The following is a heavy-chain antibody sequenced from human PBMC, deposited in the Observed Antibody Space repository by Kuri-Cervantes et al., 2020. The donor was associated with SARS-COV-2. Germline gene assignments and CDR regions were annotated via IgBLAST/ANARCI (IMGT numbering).Heavy chain of an antibody. CDR2: IIPIFGTA. CDR1: GGTFSSYA. Sequence: SVKVSCKASGGTFSSYAISWVRQAPGQGLEWMGGIIPIFGTANYAQKFQGRVTITTDESTSTAYMELSSLRSEDTAVFYCARHAPPILRFLQWTQPANNFDYWGQGTLVTVSS. D-gene: IGHD3-3*01. J-gene: IGHJ4*02. CDR3: ARHAPPILRFLQWTQPANNFDY. V-gene: IGHV1-69*05.